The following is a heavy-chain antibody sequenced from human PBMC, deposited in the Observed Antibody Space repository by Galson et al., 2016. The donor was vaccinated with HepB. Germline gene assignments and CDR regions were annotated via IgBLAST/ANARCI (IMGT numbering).Heavy chain of an antibody. V-gene: IGHV3-30*04. CDR3: AREPCGGDCYLAADF. CDR1: GFPFSSYT. J-gene: IGHJ4*02. Sequence: SLRLSCAASGFPFSSYTMHWVRQAPGKGLEWVASISYHAMHTYYADSVRGRFTISRDNSRSTLHLQMDRLRLEDAAMYYCAREPCGGDCYLAADFWGQGTLVPVAS. CDR2: ISYHAMHT. D-gene: IGHD2-21*02.